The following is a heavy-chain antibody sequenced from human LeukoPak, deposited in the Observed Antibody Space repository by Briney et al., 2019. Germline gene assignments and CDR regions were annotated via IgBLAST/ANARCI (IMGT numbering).Heavy chain of an antibody. D-gene: IGHD6-13*01. CDR2: IYYSGST. Sequence: SETLSLTCTVSGGSISSYYWSWIRQPPGKGLEWIGYIYYSGSTNYNPSLKSRVTISVDTSKDQFSLKLSSVTAADTAVYYCARGIAAAKRGFGPWGQGTLVTVSS. CDR1: GGSISSYY. J-gene: IGHJ5*02. V-gene: IGHV4-59*01. CDR3: ARGIAAAKRGFGP.